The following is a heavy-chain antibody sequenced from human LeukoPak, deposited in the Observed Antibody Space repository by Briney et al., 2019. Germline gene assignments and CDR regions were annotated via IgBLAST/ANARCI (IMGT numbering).Heavy chain of an antibody. CDR3: ARGGDRRGFDY. D-gene: IGHD1-14*01. J-gene: IGHJ4*02. Sequence: AQTLSLTCSVSGGSISNGGYYWSWIRQHPGKGLEWIGYIYDSGTTYYNPALQSRVTISVDTSDNQFSLKLRSLTAADTAVYYCARGGDRRGFDYWGQGTLVTVSS. CDR1: GGSISNGGYY. V-gene: IGHV4-31*03. CDR2: IYDSGTT.